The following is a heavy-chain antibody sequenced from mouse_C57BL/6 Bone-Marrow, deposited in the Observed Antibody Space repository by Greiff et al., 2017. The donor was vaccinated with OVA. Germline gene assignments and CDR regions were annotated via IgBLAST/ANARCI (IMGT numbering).Heavy chain of an antibody. CDR2: INPNNGGT. CDR3: ARSPIYYDYDDAMDY. V-gene: IGHV1-26*01. D-gene: IGHD2-4*01. CDR1: GYTFTDYY. J-gene: IGHJ4*01. Sequence: EVQLQQSGPELVKPGASVKISCKASGYTFTDYYMNWVKQSPGKSLEWIGDINPNNGGTSSNQKFKGKATLTVDKSSSTAYMELRSLTSNDSSVYYCARSPIYYDYDDAMDYCGQGTAVTVTS.